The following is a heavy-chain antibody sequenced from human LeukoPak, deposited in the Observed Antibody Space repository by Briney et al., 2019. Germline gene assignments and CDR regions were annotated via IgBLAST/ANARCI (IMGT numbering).Heavy chain of an antibody. V-gene: IGHV3-53*01. CDR2: IYSGGST. J-gene: IGHJ4*01. CDR3: ARIDSSGYNIDY. CDR1: GFTVSINY. Sequence: GRSLRLSCAASGFTVSINYMSWVRQAPGKGLEWVSVIYSGGSTYYSDSVKGRFTISRDNSKNTLYLQMNSLRAEDTAVYYCARIDSSGYNIDYWGQGTLVTVSS. D-gene: IGHD3-22*01.